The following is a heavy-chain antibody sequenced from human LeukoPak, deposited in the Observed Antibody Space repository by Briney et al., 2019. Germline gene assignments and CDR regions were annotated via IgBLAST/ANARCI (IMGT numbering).Heavy chain of an antibody. Sequence: SETLSLTCAVYGGSFSGYHWSWIRQPPGKGLEWIGEINHSGSTNYNPSLKSRVTISVDTSKNQFSLKLSSVTAADTAVYYCARVKLRMRRYFDYWGQGTLVTVSS. D-gene: IGHD3-16*01. CDR1: GGSFSGYH. CDR2: INHSGST. CDR3: ARVKLRMRRYFDY. V-gene: IGHV4-34*01. J-gene: IGHJ4*02.